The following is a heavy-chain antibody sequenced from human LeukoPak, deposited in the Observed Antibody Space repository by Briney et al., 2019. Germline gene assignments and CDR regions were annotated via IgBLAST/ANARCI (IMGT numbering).Heavy chain of an antibody. V-gene: IGHV4-30-4*01. J-gene: IGHJ4*02. CDR1: SGSISRDDYY. CDR3: ARDAGYNYGPYDS. Sequence: PSQTLSLTCTVSSGSISRDDYYWSWIRQPPGKGLEWIGSIYHSGSTYYNPSLKSRLTISLDTSKNQFFLRLTSVTAADTAIYYCARDAGYNYGPYDSWGQGTLVTVSS. CDR2: IYHSGST. D-gene: IGHD5-18*01.